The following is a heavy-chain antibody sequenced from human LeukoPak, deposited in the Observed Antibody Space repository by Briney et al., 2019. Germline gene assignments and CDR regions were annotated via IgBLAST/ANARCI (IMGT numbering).Heavy chain of an antibody. D-gene: IGHD5-18*01. Sequence: GGSLRLSCTASGLTFGDYAMSWVRQAPGKGLEWVSSISSSSSYIYYADSVKGRFTISRDNAKNSLYLQMNSLRAEDTAVYYCARQYVDTAMVPYYFDYWGQGTLVTVSS. CDR3: ARQYVDTAMVPYYFDY. CDR2: ISSSSSYI. J-gene: IGHJ4*02. CDR1: GLTFGDYA. V-gene: IGHV3-21*01.